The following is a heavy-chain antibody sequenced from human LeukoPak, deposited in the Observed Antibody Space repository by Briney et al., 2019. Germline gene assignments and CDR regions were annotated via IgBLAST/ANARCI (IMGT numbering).Heavy chain of an antibody. CDR3: ARGPGVVIYYFDL. V-gene: IGHV3-33*01. CDR1: GFTFSSYG. J-gene: IGHJ4*02. D-gene: IGHD3-3*01. CDR2: IWDDGSNK. Sequence: PGGSLRLSCEVSGFTFSSYGMHWVRQAPGKGLEWVALIWDDGSNKYYADSVKGRFTISRDDFKNTLYLQMNSLRAEDTAVYYCARGPGVVIYYFDLWGQGTLVTVSS.